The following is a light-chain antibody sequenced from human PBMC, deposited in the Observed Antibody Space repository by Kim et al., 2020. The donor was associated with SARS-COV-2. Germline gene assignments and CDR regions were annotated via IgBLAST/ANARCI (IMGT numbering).Light chain of an antibody. CDR3: CSYAGSYTRV. J-gene: IGLJ2*01. V-gene: IGLV2-11*01. Sequence: GQSFTISCTGTSSNVGSYNSVSWYQQHPGKAPNLIIYDVSKRPSGVPDRFSGSKSGNTASLTISGLQAEDEADYSCCSYAGSYTRVFGGGTQLTVL. CDR1: SSNVGSYNS. CDR2: DVS.